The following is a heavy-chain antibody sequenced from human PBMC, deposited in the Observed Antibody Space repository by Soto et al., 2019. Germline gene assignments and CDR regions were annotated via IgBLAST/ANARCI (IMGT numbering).Heavy chain of an antibody. J-gene: IGHJ6*02. CDR1: GFTFSSYA. Sequence: PGGSLRLSCAASGFTFSSYAMHWVRQAPGKGLEWVAVISYDGSNKYYADSVKGRFTISRDNSKNTLYLQMNSLRAEDTAVYYCARVVDTAMVDYYYYGMDVWGQGTTVTAP. D-gene: IGHD5-18*01. CDR2: ISYDGSNK. V-gene: IGHV3-30-3*01. CDR3: ARVVDTAMVDYYYYGMDV.